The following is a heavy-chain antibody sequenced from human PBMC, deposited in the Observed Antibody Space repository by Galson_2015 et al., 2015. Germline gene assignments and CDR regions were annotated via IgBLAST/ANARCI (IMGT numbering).Heavy chain of an antibody. V-gene: IGHV3-7*03. CDR3: ASRRGIIRNEEGGFFDY. J-gene: IGHJ4*02. CDR1: GFTFNNYW. Sequence: SLRLSCAASGFTFNNYWMSWVRQAPGKGLEWVANINEGGSGKYYVDSVKGRFTISRDNAKNSVYLQMDSLRAEDTAVYYCASRRGIIRNEEGGFFDYWGQGTLVTVSS. CDR2: INEGGSGK. D-gene: IGHD3-10*01.